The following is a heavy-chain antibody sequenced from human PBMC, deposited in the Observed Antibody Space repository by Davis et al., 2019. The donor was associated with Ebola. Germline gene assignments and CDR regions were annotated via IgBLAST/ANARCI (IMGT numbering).Heavy chain of an antibody. CDR1: GFTFSSYS. CDR2: ISSSSSYI. V-gene: IGHV3-21*04. CDR3: AKGRSFGGAYYYYYYMDV. J-gene: IGHJ6*03. Sequence: PGGSLRLSCAASGFTFSSYSMNWVRQAPGKGLEWVSSISSSSSYIYYADSVKGRFTISRDNAKNSLYLQMNSLRAEDTAVYYCAKGRSFGGAYYYYYYMDVWGKGTTVTVSS. D-gene: IGHD3-10*01.